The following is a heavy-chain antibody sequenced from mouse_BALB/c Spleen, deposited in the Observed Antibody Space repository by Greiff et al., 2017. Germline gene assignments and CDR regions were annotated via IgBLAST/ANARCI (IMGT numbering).Heavy chain of an antibody. Sequence: QVQLQQPGAELVKPGASVKMSCKASGYTFTSYWMHWVKQRPGQGLEWIVVIDPSDSYTSYNQKFKGKATLTVDTSSSTAYMQLSSLTSEDSAVYYCTTVVARGNWYFDVWGAGTTVTVSS. CDR3: TTVVARGNWYFDV. D-gene: IGHD1-1*01. V-gene: IGHV1S127*01. CDR2: IDPSDSYT. J-gene: IGHJ1*01. CDR1: GYTFTSYW.